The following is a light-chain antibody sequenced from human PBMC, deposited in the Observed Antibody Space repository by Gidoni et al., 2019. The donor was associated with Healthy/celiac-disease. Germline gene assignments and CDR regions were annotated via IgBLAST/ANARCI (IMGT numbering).Light chain of an antibody. V-gene: IGKV1-5*03. J-gene: IGKJ1*01. CDR1: QSISSW. CDR2: KAS. Sequence: DIQMTQSPITLSASVGDRVTITCRASQSISSWLAWYQQKPGKAPKLLIYKASSLESGVPSRFGGSGSGTEFTLTISSLQPDDFATYCCQQYNSYWTFGQGTKVEIK. CDR3: QQYNSYWT.